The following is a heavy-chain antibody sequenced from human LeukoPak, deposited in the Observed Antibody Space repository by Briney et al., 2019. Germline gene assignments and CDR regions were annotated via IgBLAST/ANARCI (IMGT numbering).Heavy chain of an antibody. Sequence: GGSLRLSCAASGFTFSSYWMSWVRQAPGKGLEWVANIKQDGSEKNYVDSVKGRFTISRDNTKNSLYLQMNSLRAEDTAVFYCARDQYDTWSRRGNFDSWGQGTLVIVSS. CDR3: ARDQYDTWSRRGNFDS. D-gene: IGHD3-3*01. J-gene: IGHJ4*02. CDR2: IKQDGSEK. V-gene: IGHV3-7*03. CDR1: GFTFSSYW.